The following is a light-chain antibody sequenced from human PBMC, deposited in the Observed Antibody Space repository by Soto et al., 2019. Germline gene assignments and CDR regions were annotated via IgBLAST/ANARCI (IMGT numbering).Light chain of an antibody. J-gene: IGLJ3*02. CDR2: EVS. CDR1: SSDVGGHNY. V-gene: IGLV2-14*01. Sequence: QSVLTQPASVSWSRGQSITISCTGTSSDVGGHNYVSWYQQHPGKAPKFMIFEVSNRPSGVSNRFSGSKSGNTASLTISGLQAEDEADYYCSSYTSTNTWVFGGGTKLTVL. CDR3: SSYTSTNTWV.